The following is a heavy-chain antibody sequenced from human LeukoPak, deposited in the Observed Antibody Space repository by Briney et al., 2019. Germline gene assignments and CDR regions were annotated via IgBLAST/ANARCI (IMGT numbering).Heavy chain of an antibody. Sequence: SETLSLTCTVSGGSISSYYWSWIRQPPGKGLEWIGYIYYSGSTNYNPSLKSRVTISVDTSKNQFSLKLSSVTAADTAVYYCATRTYSSGWYEIPGDYWGQGTLVTVSS. CDR3: ATRTYSSGWYEIPGDY. V-gene: IGHV4-59*01. D-gene: IGHD6-19*01. CDR1: GGSISSYY. J-gene: IGHJ4*02. CDR2: IYYSGST.